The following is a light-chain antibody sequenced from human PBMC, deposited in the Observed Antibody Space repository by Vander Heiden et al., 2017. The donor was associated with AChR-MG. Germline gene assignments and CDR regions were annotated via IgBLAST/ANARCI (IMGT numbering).Light chain of an antibody. J-gene: IGKJ2*01. V-gene: IGKV3-15*01. CDR1: QSVSSN. CDR3: QQYNDWPPRYT. Sequence: VMTQSPATVSASPGERATLSCRASQSVSSNLAWFQQKPGKPPRLLIYGASTRATDIPARFSGSGSGTDFTLTISSLQSEDFAVYYCQQYNDWPPRYTFGQGTKLDMK. CDR2: GAS.